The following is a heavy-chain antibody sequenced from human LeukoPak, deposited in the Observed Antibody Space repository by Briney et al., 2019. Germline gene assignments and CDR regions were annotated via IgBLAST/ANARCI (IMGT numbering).Heavy chain of an antibody. CDR3: ARDRQWLVARYYFDY. CDR1: GYTFTSYY. CDR2: INPSGGST. Sequence: GASVKVSCKASGYTFTSYYMHWVRQAPGQGLEWMGIINPSGGSTSYSQKFQGRVTITRDTSASTAYMELSSLRSEDTAVYYCARDRQWLVARYYFDYWGQGTLVTVSS. D-gene: IGHD6-19*01. J-gene: IGHJ4*02. V-gene: IGHV1-46*01.